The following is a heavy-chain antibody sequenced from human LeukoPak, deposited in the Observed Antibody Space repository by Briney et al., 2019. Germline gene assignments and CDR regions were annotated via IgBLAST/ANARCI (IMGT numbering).Heavy chain of an antibody. CDR2: INPSGGST. V-gene: IGHV1-46*01. CDR3: AREKYGSGSIDY. CDR1: GYTITSYY. J-gene: IGHJ4*02. Sequence: VASVKVSCKASGYTITSYYMHWVRQAPGQGLEWRGIINPSGGSTSYAQKFQGRVTMTRDMSTSTVYMELSSLRSEDTAVYYCAREKYGSGSIDYWGQGTLVTVSS. D-gene: IGHD3-10*01.